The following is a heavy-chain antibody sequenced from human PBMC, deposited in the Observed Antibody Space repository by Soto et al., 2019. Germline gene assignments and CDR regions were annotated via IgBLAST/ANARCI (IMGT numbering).Heavy chain of an antibody. Sequence: PGGSLRLSCAASGFSFRSYGMHWVRQAAGKGLEWVAVIWYDGSNKNHADSVKGRFTISRDNSKNTLYLQMNSLRAEDTAVYYCARDSAGEKAHWGQGTLVTVSS. CDR3: ARDSAGEKAH. D-gene: IGHD3-16*01. CDR2: IWYDGSNK. V-gene: IGHV3-33*01. J-gene: IGHJ4*02. CDR1: GFSFRSYG.